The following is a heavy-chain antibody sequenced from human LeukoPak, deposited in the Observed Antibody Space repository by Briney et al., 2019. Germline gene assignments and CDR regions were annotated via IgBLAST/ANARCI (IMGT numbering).Heavy chain of an antibody. CDR1: GGSISSGSYY. CDR2: IYTSGST. CDR3: ARRLLGYCSGGSCYSGYFQH. V-gene: IGHV4-61*02. J-gene: IGHJ1*01. Sequence: SETLSLTCTVSGGSISSGSYYWSWIRQPAGKGLEWIGRIYTSGSTNYNPSLKSRVTISVDTSKSQFSLKLSSVTAADTAMYYCARRLLGYCSGGSCYSGYFQHWGQGTLVTVSS. D-gene: IGHD2-15*01.